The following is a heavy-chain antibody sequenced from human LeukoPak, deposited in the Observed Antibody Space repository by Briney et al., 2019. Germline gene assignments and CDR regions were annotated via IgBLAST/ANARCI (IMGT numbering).Heavy chain of an antibody. CDR1: GYSLTELS. CDR3: ARGLRAANFGIGSMRY. J-gene: IGHJ4*02. Sequence: ASVKVSCKVSGYSLTELSMHWVRQAPGKGLEWMGGFDSEDREIIYAQNFQGRVTMTEDTSTDTAYMELSSLRSEDTAVYYCARGLRAANFGIGSMRYWGQGTLVTVSS. V-gene: IGHV1-24*01. D-gene: IGHD1-26*01. CDR2: FDSEDREI.